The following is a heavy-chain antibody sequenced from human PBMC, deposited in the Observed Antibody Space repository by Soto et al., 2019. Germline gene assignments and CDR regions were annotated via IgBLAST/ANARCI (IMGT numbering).Heavy chain of an antibody. J-gene: IGHJ6*02. Sequence: PGGSLRLSCAASGFTFSSYGMHWVRQAPGKGLEWVAVIWYDGSNKYYADSVKGRFTISRDNSKNTLYLQMNSLRAEDTAVYYCAGAAAGDYYYYGMDVWGQGTTVTV. CDR1: GFTFSSYG. CDR2: IWYDGSNK. V-gene: IGHV3-33*01. CDR3: AGAAAGDYYYYGMDV. D-gene: IGHD6-13*01.